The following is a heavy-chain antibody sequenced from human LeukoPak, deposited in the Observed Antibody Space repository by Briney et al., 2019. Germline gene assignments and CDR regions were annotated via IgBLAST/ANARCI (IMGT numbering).Heavy chain of an antibody. CDR3: ARVNYGDYVT. J-gene: IGHJ5*02. Sequence: QPGGSLRLSCTASGFSFSDHYMDWVRQAPGKGLVWVSRIDNDGSSTSYADSVKGRFTISRDNAKNTLYLQMNSLRGEDTAVYYCARVNYGDYVTWGQGTLVTVSS. V-gene: IGHV3-74*01. CDR2: IDNDGSST. CDR1: GFSFSDHY. D-gene: IGHD4-17*01.